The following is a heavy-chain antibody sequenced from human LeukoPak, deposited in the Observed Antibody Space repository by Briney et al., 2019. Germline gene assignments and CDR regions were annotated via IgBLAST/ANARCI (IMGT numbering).Heavy chain of an antibody. Sequence: GGSLRLSCAASGFTFSSYAMSWVRQAPGKGLEWVSVIYSGGSTYYADAVKGRFTISRDNSKSTLYLQMNGLRADDTAIYYCVKDPFYGGNPLYYFHYWGQGTLVTVSS. CDR2: IYSGGST. J-gene: IGHJ4*02. CDR1: GFTFSSYA. CDR3: VKDPFYGGNPLYYFHY. V-gene: IGHV3-66*01. D-gene: IGHD4-23*01.